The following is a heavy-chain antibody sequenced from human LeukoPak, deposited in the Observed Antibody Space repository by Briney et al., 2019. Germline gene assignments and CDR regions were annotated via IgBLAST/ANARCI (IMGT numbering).Heavy chain of an antibody. CDR2: INPNSGGT. Sequence: ASVKVSCKASGYTFTGYYIHWVRQAPGQGLEWMGWINPNSGGTNYAQKFQGRVTMTRDTSISTAYMELSRLRSDDTAVYYCARDPQSISGEYSYGYEGDYWGQGTLVTVSS. J-gene: IGHJ4*02. V-gene: IGHV1-2*02. CDR1: GYTFTGYY. D-gene: IGHD5-18*01. CDR3: ARDPQSISGEYSYGYEGDY.